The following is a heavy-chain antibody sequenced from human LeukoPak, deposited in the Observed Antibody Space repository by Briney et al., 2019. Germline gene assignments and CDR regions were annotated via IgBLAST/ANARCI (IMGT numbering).Heavy chain of an antibody. Sequence: GGSLRLSCAASGFTFSSYAMSWVRQAPGKGLEWVSTVSGSGGSTYYADSVQGRFTISRDNSKNTLYLEMNSLSPDDTAVYYCARGVEPLAANTLAYWGQGTLVTVSS. CDR1: GFTFSSYA. D-gene: IGHD1-14*01. CDR2: VSGSGGST. V-gene: IGHV3-23*01. J-gene: IGHJ4*02. CDR3: ARGVEPLAANTLAY.